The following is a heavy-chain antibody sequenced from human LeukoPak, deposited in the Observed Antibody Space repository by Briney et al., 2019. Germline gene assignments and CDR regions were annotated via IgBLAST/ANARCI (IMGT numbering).Heavy chain of an antibody. V-gene: IGHV4-61*02. CDR2: IYTSGST. CDR3: ARDRDSGYDYGEELTWVDP. CDR1: GGSISSGSYY. J-gene: IGHJ5*02. Sequence: SETLSLTCTVSGGSISSGSYYWSWIRQPAGKGLEWIGRIYTSGSTNYNPSLKSRVTISVDTSKNQFSLELSSVTAADTAVYYCARDRDSGYDYGEELTWVDPWGQGTLVTVSS. D-gene: IGHD5-12*01.